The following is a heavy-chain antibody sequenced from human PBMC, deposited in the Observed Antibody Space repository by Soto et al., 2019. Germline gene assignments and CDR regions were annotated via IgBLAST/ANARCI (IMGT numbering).Heavy chain of an antibody. Sequence: GGFLTLSCAASAFIFSSYAMSWVRQAPGKELEWVSHISGSATSTYYADSVKGRFTVSRDNSKNMLYLQMNSLRAEDTAVYYCAKGLNAYYYYAMDVWGQGTTVTVSS. D-gene: IGHD2-8*01. V-gene: IGHV3-23*01. CDR2: ISGSATST. CDR1: AFIFSSYA. CDR3: AKGLNAYYYYAMDV. J-gene: IGHJ6*02.